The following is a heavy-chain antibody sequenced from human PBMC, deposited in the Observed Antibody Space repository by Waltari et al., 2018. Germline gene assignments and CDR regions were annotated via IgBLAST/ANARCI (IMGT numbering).Heavy chain of an antibody. V-gene: IGHV3-74*01. CDR2: INSDGSST. CDR3: VRSKDGYNLVADY. Sequence: EVQLVESGGGLVQTGGSLRLSCAASGFTFSSYWMHWVRQAPGKGLVWVSRINSDGSSTSYVDSVKGRFTISRDNAKNTLYLQMNSLRAEDTAVYYCVRSKDGYNLVADYWGQGSLVTVSS. J-gene: IGHJ4*02. CDR1: GFTFSSYW. D-gene: IGHD5-12*01.